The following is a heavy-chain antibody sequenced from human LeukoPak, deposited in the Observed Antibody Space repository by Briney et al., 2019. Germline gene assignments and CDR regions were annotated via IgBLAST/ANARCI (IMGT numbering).Heavy chain of an antibody. J-gene: IGHJ6*02. V-gene: IGHV4-59*08. CDR3: ARHPDCSGGSCYLGRYYYYGMDV. CDR1: GGSISSYY. Sequence: PSETLSLTCTVSGGSISSYYWSWIRQPPGKGLEWIGYIYYSGSTNYNPSLKSRVTISVDTSKNQFSLKLSSVTAADTAVYYCARHPDCSGGSCYLGRYYYYGMDVRGQGTTVTVSS. D-gene: IGHD2-15*01. CDR2: IYYSGST.